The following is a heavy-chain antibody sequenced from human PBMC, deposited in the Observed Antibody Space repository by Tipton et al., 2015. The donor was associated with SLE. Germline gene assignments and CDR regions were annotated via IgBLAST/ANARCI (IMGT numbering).Heavy chain of an antibody. CDR3: ARTLRGGSSDY. CDR1: STSISNSDHY. D-gene: IGHD2-15*01. CDR2: IYYRGSI. Sequence: TLSLTCTVSSTSISNSDHYWGWVRQAPGEGLEWIGNIYYRGSIYYNPSLKSRLTISLDTSKNQFSLKLNSVTAADTAVYYCARTLRGGSSDYWGQGTLVTVSA. J-gene: IGHJ4*02. V-gene: IGHV4-39*07.